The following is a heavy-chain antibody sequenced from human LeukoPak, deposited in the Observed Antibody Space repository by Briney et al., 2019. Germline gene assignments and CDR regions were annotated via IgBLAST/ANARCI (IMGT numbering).Heavy chain of an antibody. J-gene: IGHJ6*02. CDR1: GYRFSKYW. V-gene: IGHV5-51*01. Sequence: GESLKISFTASGYRFSKYWIGWVRPTPGKGLEWMGFIYSDESLIRYSPSFEGQVTISADNSINTAYLQWNSLKASDTAMYYCGRYGLSGNGYTSYFYYGMDFWGQGTAVTVSS. D-gene: IGHD5-24*01. CDR3: GRYGLSGNGYTSYFYYGMDF. CDR2: IYSDESLI.